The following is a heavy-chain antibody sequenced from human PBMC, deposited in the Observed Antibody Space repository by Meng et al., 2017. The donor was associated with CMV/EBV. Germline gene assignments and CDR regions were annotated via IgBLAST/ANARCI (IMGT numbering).Heavy chain of an antibody. D-gene: IGHD3-10*01. CDR3: ARTPMVRGVISHFDY. CDR2: IYWNDNK. V-gene: IGHV2-5*01. Sequence: SGPTLVKPTQTLTLTCTFSGFSLTTSGGSVGWIRQPPGKALEWLALIYWNDNKRYSPSLKSRVTITKDTSKNQVVLTMTNMDPVDTATYYCARTPMVRGVISHFDYWGQGTLVTVSS. J-gene: IGHJ4*02. CDR1: GFSLTTSGGS.